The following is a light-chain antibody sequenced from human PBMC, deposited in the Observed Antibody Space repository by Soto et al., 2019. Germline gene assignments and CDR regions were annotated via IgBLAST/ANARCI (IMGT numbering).Light chain of an antibody. CDR3: SSYTSSSTLAYV. CDR1: SSDVGGYNY. CDR2: EVS. Sequence: QSALTQPASVSGSPGQSITISCTGTSSDVGGYNYVSWYQQHPGKAPKLMIYEVSNRPSGVSNRFSGSKSGNTASLTISGLQAEDEADYYCSSYTSSSTLAYVFATGTKLTVL. V-gene: IGLV2-14*01. J-gene: IGLJ1*01.